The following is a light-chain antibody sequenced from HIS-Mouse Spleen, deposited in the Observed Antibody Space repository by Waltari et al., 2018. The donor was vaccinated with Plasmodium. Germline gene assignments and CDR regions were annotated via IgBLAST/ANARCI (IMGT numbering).Light chain of an antibody. CDR1: KLGAKY. CDR2: QDS. Sequence: SYELTQPPSVSVSPGQPASITCSGDKLGAKYACWSQQKPGQSPVLVIYQDSQRHSGIPGRFPGSTSGNTATLTISGTQAMDEADYYCQAWDSSTVVFGGGTKLTVL. V-gene: IGLV3-1*01. J-gene: IGLJ2*01. CDR3: QAWDSSTVV.